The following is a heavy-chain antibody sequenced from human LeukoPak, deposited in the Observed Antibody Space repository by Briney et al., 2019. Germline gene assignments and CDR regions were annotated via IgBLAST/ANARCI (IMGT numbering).Heavy chain of an antibody. J-gene: IGHJ3*02. D-gene: IGHD2-2*01. CDR1: GYTFTSYA. Sequence: ASVKVSCKASGYTFTSYAMHWVRQAPGQRLEWMGWSNAGNGNTKYSQEFQGRVTITRDTSASTAYMELWSLRSDDTAVYYCARDRVPSLTFDAFDIWGQGTMVTVSS. CDR3: ARDRVPSLTFDAFDI. V-gene: IGHV1-3*02. CDR2: SNAGNGNT.